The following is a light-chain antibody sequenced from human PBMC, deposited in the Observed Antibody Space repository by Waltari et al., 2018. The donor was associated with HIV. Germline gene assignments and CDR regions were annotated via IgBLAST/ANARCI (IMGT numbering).Light chain of an antibody. CDR2: DVS. CDR3: CSYAGSYILV. J-gene: IGLJ3*02. V-gene: IGLV2-11*01. Sequence: QSVLTQPPSVSGAPGQRVTISCTETRSDVGGYNYVSWYQQHPGKAPKGMIYDVSKRPSGVPDRFSGSKSGNTASLTIAGLQAEDEADYYCCSYAGSYILVFGGGTKLTVL. CDR1: RSDVGGYNY.